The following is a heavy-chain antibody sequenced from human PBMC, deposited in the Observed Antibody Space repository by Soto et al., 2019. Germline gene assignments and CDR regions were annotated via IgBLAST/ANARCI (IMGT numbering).Heavy chain of an antibody. D-gene: IGHD3-22*01. CDR2: INPNSGGT. V-gene: IGHV1-2*02. Sequence: GAAVKVSCKASGYTFTGYYMHWVRQAPGQGLEWMGWINPNSGGTNYAQKFQGRVTMTRDTSISTACMELSRLRSDDTAVYYCARALDGRDYYDSSGYYYVMGWFDPWGQGTLVTVSS. CDR1: GYTFTGYY. J-gene: IGHJ5*02. CDR3: ARALDGRDYYDSSGYYYVMGWFDP.